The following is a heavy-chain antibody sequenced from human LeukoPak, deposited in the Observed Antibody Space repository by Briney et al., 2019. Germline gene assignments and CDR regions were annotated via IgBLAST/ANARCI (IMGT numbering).Heavy chain of an antibody. CDR1: GFTLSSYE. V-gene: IGHV3-48*03. Sequence: GGSLRLSCAASGFTLSSYEMNWVRQAPGKGLEWVSYISTSGSTIYYADSVKGRFTISRDNAKNSPYLQMNSLRAEDTAVYYCARDLVWFGEPKGYYNYMDVWGKGTTVTVSS. CDR3: ARDLVWFGEPKGYYNYMDV. D-gene: IGHD3-10*01. CDR2: ISTSGSTI. J-gene: IGHJ6*03.